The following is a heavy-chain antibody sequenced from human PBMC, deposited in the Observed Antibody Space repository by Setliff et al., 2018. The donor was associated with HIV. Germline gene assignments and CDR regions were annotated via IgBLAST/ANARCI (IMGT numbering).Heavy chain of an antibody. CDR1: GGSISSYY. CDR3: NIYYYYYMDV. V-gene: IGHV4-59*01. CDR2: IYYSGST. Sequence: PSETLSLTCTVSGGSISSYYWSWIRQPPGKGLEWIGYIYYSGSTNYNPSLKSRVTISIDKSKKQFSLKLSSVTAADTAVYYCNIYYYYYMDVWGKGTTVTVSS. J-gene: IGHJ6*03.